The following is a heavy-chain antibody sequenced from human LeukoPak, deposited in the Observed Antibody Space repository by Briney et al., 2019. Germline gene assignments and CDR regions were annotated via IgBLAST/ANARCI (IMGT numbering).Heavy chain of an antibody. CDR1: GGTFSSYA. D-gene: IGHD4-23*01. V-gene: IGHV1-69*13. CDR2: IIPIFGTA. Sequence: SVEVSCKASGGTFSSYAISWVRQAPGQGLEWMGGIIPIFGTANYAQKFQGRVTITADESTSTAYMELSSLRSEDTAVYYCARGSYGGNSADYYYYGMDVWGQGTTVTVSS. J-gene: IGHJ6*02. CDR3: ARGSYGGNSADYYYYGMDV.